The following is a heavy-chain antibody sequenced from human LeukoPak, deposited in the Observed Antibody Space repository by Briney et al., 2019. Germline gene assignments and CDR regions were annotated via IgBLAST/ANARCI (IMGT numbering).Heavy chain of an antibody. V-gene: IGHV1-8*02. CDR2: MNPNSGNT. CDR1: GYTFTGYY. J-gene: IGHJ4*02. Sequence: ASVKVSCKSSGYTFTGYYMHWVRQAPGQGLEWMGWMNPNSGNTGYAQKFQGRVTMTRNTSISTAYMELSSLRSEATAVYYCARTLCSGGSCYVDYWGQGTLVTVSS. D-gene: IGHD2-15*01. CDR3: ARTLCSGGSCYVDY.